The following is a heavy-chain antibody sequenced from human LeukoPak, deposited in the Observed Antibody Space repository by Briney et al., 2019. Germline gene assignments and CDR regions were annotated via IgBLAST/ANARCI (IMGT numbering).Heavy chain of an antibody. CDR2: IIPILGIA. D-gene: IGHD3-10*01. V-gene: IGHV1-69*02. Sequence: SVKVSCKASGGTLSSYTISWVRQAPGQGLEWMGRIIPILGIANYAQKFQGRVTITADKSTSTAYMELSSLRSEDTAVYYCYGWFGETHSPRFDYWGQGTLVTVSS. J-gene: IGHJ4*02. CDR1: GGTLSSYT. CDR3: YGWFGETHSPRFDY.